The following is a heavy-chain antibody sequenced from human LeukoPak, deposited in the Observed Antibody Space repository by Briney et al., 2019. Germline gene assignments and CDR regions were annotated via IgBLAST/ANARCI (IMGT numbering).Heavy chain of an antibody. J-gene: IGHJ3*02. CDR3: ANPSYSVITIFGVVPMGGAFDI. CDR2: ISGSGGST. CDR1: GFTFSSYA. Sequence: GGSLRLSCAASGFTFSSYAMSWVRQAPGKGLEWVSAISGSGGSTYYADSVKGRFTISRDNSKNTLYLQMNSLRAEDTAVYYCANPSYSVITIFGVVPMGGAFDIWGQGTMVTVSS. V-gene: IGHV3-23*01. D-gene: IGHD3-3*01.